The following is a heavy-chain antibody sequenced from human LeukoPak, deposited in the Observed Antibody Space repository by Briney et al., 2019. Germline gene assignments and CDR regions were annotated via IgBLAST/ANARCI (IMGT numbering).Heavy chain of an antibody. Sequence: PGGSLRLSCAASGFTFSSYAMSWVRQAPGKGLEWVSAISGSGGSTYYADSVKGRFTISRDNSKNTLYLQMSSLRVEDTAVYYCSRGSLVSAFDIWGQGTKVTVSS. J-gene: IGHJ3*02. D-gene: IGHD2-15*01. V-gene: IGHV3-23*01. CDR1: GFTFSSYA. CDR2: ISGSGGST. CDR3: SRGSLVSAFDI.